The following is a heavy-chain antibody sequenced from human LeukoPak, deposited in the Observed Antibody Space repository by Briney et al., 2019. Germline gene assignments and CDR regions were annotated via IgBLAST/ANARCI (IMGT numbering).Heavy chain of an antibody. CDR1: GFTFSSYG. CDR3: ARDLVGDGSGSYYNTLTFDY. D-gene: IGHD3-10*01. V-gene: IGHV3-21*01. CDR2: ISSSSSYI. Sequence: GGSLRLSCAASGFTFSSYGMNWVRQAPGKGLEWVSSISSSSSYIYYADSVKGRFTISRDNAKNSLYLQMNSLRAEDTAVYYCARDLVGDGSGSYYNTLTFDYWGQGTLVTVSS. J-gene: IGHJ4*02.